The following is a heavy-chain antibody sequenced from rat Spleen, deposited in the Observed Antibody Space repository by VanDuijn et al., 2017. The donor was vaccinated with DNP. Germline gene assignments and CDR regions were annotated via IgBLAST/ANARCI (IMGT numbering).Heavy chain of an antibody. J-gene: IGHJ3*01. CDR1: GFTFSDYY. V-gene: IGHV5-7*01. Sequence: EVQLVESGGGLVQPGRSLKLSCAASGFTFSDYYMAWVRQAPKKGLEWVATIIYDGSRTYFRDSVTGRFTISRDNAKTTLYLQMDSLRSEDTATFYCARTYSNYGNWFPYWGQGTLVTVSS. D-gene: IGHD1-2*01. CDR2: IIYDGSRT. CDR3: ARTYSNYGNWFPY.